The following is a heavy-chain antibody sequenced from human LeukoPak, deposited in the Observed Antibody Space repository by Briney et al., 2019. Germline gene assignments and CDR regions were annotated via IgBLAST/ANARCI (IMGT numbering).Heavy chain of an antibody. J-gene: IGHJ6*04. V-gene: IGHV1-58*02. CDR3: AELGITMIGGV. D-gene: IGHD3-10*02. Sequence: SVKVSCKASGFTFGSIAMQWVRQARGQPLEWIGWIVVGSGNTNYAQKFQQRLTITRDMSTNTAYMEMNSLRAEDTAVYYCAELGITMIGGVWGKGTTVTISS. CDR2: IVVGSGNT. CDR1: GFTFGSIA.